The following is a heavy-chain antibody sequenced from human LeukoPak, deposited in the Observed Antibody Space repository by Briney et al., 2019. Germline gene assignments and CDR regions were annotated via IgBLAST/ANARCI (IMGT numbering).Heavy chain of an antibody. D-gene: IGHD6-13*01. J-gene: IGHJ4*02. CDR3: ASEYSSSWYVAY. Sequence: KPSETLSLTCTVSGGSISSSSCYWGWIRQPPGKGLEWIGSIYYSGSTYYNPSLKSRVTISVDTSKNQFSLKLSSVTAADTAVYYCASEYSSSWYVAYWGQGTLVTVSS. CDR1: GGSISSSSCY. CDR2: IYYSGST. V-gene: IGHV4-39*01.